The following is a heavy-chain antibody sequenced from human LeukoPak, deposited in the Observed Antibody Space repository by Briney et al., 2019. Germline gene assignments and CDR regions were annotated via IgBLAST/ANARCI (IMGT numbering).Heavy chain of an antibody. Sequence: GGSLRLSCAASGFIFSNYGMHWVRQAPGKGLEWVAFIRYDESNKFYADSVKGRFTISRDNSKNILFLQMNSLRAEDTAVYYCARAGPYYCSSTSCYTRSAFDIWGQGTMVTVSS. J-gene: IGHJ3*02. D-gene: IGHD2-2*02. V-gene: IGHV3-30*02. CDR1: GFIFSNYG. CDR2: IRYDESNK. CDR3: ARAGPYYCSSTSCYTRSAFDI.